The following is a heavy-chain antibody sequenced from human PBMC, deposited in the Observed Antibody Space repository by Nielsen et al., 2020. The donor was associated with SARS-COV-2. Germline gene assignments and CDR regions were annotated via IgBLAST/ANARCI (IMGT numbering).Heavy chain of an antibody. V-gene: IGHV2-70*04. J-gene: IGHJ4*02. Sequence: SGPTLVKPTPTLTLTCTFSGFSLRTSGMRVSWIRQPQGKALEWLARIDWDGDKFYSTSLKTRLTISKDTSKNQVVLTMTNLDPVDTATYYCARMPGYSSGNFGYFDYWGQGALVTVSS. CDR3: ARMPGYSSGNFGYFDY. CDR1: GFSLRTSGMR. D-gene: IGHD6-19*01. CDR2: IDWDGDK.